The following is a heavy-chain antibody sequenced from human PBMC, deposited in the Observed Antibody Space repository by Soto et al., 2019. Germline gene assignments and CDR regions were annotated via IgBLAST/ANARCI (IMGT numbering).Heavy chain of an antibody. V-gene: IGHV3-23*01. J-gene: IGHJ5*01. CDR3: AKHIRWEWDKDWFDY. CDR2: IRGSGDGT. Sequence: GGSLRLSCALSGGYFSRFAMSLVRQSPGKGLEWVSAIRGSGDGTSYIGSVAGRFTISRDNLKNTLYLQMDRLRAEDTAVYFCAKHIRWEWDKDWFDYWRPGTLVTVSS. CDR1: GGYFSRFA. D-gene: IGHD1-26*01.